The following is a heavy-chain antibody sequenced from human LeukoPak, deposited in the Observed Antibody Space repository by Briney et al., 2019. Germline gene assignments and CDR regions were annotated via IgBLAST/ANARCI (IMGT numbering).Heavy chain of an antibody. D-gene: IGHD5-24*01. CDR1: GFTFGDYA. CDR3: TTGRGMATIIYY. J-gene: IGHJ4*02. V-gene: IGHV3-49*04. CDR2: IRSKAYGGTT. Sequence: GGSLRLSCTASGFTFGDYAMSWVRQAPGKGLEWVGFIRSKAYGGTTEYAASVKGRFTISRDDSKSIAYLQMNSLKTEDTAVYYCTTGRGMATIIYYWGQGTLVTVSS.